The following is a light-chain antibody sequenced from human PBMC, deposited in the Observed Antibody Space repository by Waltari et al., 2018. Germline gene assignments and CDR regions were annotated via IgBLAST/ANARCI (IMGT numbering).Light chain of an antibody. V-gene: IGKV2-30*01. CDR3: MQGVRPWT. CDR1: QTLANTDGNTY. J-gene: IGKJ1*01. Sequence: DLVMTQSPVSLSVTLGQPASLSCRSSQTLANTDGNTYLHWFHQGPGQSPRRLIYQVSQRDSGVPDRFRGSGSHTEFTLEISRVEAEDVGLYYCMQGVRPWTFGQGTKVEIK. CDR2: QVS.